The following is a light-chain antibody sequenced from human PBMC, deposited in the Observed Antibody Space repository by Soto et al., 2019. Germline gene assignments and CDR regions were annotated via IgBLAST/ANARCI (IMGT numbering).Light chain of an antibody. V-gene: IGKV2-30*01. Sequence: DVVMTQSPLSLPVTLGQPASISCRSSQSIVYSDGNAYLSWFQQRPGQSPRRLIYKAFNRDSGVPDRLSGSGSGTDFTLKISRGEAEDVGVYYCMQGTHWPPVTFGQGTKLEIK. CDR1: QSIVYSDGNAY. J-gene: IGKJ2*01. CDR3: MQGTHWPPVT. CDR2: KAF.